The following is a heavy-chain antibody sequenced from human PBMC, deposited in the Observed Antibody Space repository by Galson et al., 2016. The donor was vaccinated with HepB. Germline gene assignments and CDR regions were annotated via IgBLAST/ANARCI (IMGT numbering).Heavy chain of an antibody. V-gene: IGHV5-51*01. J-gene: IGHJ4*02. CDR2: INPGDSDT. Sequence: QSGAEVKKPGESLKTSCKGSGYSFSTYWIGWVRQMPGKGLEWMGIINPGDSDTRYSPSFQGQVTISADKSITTAYLQWSSLKASDTAMYYCARQVVPGLFDQWGQGTLVTVSS. CDR1: GYSFSTYW. CDR3: ARQVVPGLFDQ. D-gene: IGHD2-21*02.